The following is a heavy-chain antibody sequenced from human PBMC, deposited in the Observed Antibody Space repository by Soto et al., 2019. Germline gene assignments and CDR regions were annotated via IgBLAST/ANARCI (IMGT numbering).Heavy chain of an antibody. D-gene: IGHD2-8*01. CDR3: AGRYCSNGVCHLGLSDF. V-gene: IGHV3-13*05. J-gene: IGHJ4*02. CDR1: GFTFSNFD. CDR2: IGAARDP. Sequence: GGSLRLSCATSGFTFSNFDMHWVRQVPGKGLEWVSAIGAARDPYYLGSVKGRFTISRENAKNSLFLQMNSLRAEDTAIYYCAGRYCSNGVCHLGLSDFWGQGTLVTVSS.